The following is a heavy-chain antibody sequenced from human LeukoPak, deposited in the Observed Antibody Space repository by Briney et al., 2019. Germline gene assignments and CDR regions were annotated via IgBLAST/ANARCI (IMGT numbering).Heavy chain of an antibody. V-gene: IGHV3-30*02. J-gene: IGHJ6*03. CDR2: IRYDGSNK. CDR3: AKAGEYYYYYTDV. CDR1: GFTISSYG. Sequence: WGSLSLSCAASGFTISSYGMHWVRHAPGKGLERVGFIRYDGSNKYYSDSVQSRFTLSRDNSKTPRYLQMNSVRDEDTAVYYCAKAGEYYYYYTDVWGKGTTVTISS.